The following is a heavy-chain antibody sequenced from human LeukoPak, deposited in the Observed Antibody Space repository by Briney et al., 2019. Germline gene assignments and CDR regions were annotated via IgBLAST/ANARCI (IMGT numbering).Heavy chain of an antibody. CDR3: AKDLTGDFDY. CDR1: GFTFDDYA. J-gene: IGHJ4*02. Sequence: GRSLRLSCAASGFTFDDYAMHWVRQAPGKGLEWVSGISWNSGSKGYADSVKGRFTISRDNSKNTLYLQMNSLRAEDTAVYYCAKDLTGDFDYWGQGTLVTVSS. V-gene: IGHV3-9*01. D-gene: IGHD1-26*01. CDR2: ISWNSGSK.